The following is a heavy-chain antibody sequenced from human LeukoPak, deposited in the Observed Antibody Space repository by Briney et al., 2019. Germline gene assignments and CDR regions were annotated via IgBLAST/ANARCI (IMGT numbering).Heavy chain of an antibody. CDR3: ARDGRASSGYSYYYYYYMDV. Sequence: GGSLRLSCAASGFTFSSYSMNWVRQAPGKGLEWVSSISSSSSYIYYADSVKGRFTISRDNAKNSLYLQMNSLRAEDTAVYYCARDGRASSGYSYYYYYYMDVWGKGTTATVSS. CDR2: ISSSSSYI. D-gene: IGHD3-22*01. V-gene: IGHV3-21*01. CDR1: GFTFSSYS. J-gene: IGHJ6*03.